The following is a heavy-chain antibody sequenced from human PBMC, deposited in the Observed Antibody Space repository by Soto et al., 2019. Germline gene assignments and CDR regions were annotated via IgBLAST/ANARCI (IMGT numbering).Heavy chain of an antibody. CDR1: GGSVSSSNW. CDR3: ARVNRYSGYEDFDY. CDR2: IYHSGST. D-gene: IGHD5-12*01. V-gene: IGHV4-4*02. J-gene: IGHJ4*02. Sequence: KTSETLSLTCIVSGGSVSSSNWWSWVRQPPGKGLEWIGEIYHSGSTTYNPPLKSRATISVDKSENQFSLKLSSVTAADTAVYYCARVNRYSGYEDFDYWGQGTLVTVSS.